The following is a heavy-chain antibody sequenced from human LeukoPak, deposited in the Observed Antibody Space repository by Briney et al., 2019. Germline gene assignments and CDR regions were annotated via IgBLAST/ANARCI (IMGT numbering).Heavy chain of an antibody. D-gene: IGHD1-26*01. V-gene: IGHV3-30-3*01. J-gene: IGHJ4*02. CDR1: GFTFSSYA. CDR3: ARDGGSGSYYWCDY. CDR2: ISYDGSNK. Sequence: GGSLRLSCAASGFTFSSYAMHWVRQAPGKGLEWVAVISYDGSNKYYADSVKGRFTISRDNSKNTLYLQMSSLRAEDTAVYYCARDGGSGSYYWCDYWGQGTLVTVSS.